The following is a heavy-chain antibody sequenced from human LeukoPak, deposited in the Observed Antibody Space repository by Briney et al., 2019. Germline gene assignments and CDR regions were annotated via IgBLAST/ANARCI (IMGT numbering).Heavy chain of an antibody. CDR3: ARSGRGTYYYFDL. Sequence: ASVKVSCKASSYTFTRYGISWVRQAPGQGLEWMGWISGYNGNTNYAQKFLGRVSMTADTSTSTAYMELRSLTSDGTAVYYCARSGRGTYYYFDLWGLGTLVTISS. V-gene: IGHV1-18*01. D-gene: IGHD5-12*01. J-gene: IGHJ4*02. CDR2: ISGYNGNT. CDR1: SYTFTRYG.